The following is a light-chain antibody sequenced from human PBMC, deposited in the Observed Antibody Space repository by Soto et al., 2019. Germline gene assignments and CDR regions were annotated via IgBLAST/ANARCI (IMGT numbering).Light chain of an antibody. V-gene: IGLV1-47*02. J-gene: IGLJ3*02. CDR3: AAWDHSMRGWV. Sequence: QSVLTQPPSASGTPVQRVTISCSGSSPNIGSNYVYWYQRLPGTPPKLLIYSDNQRPSGVPDRFSGSRSGTSASLAISGLRSEDEADYYCAAWDHSMRGWVFGGGTKLTVL. CDR2: SDN. CDR1: SPNIGSNY.